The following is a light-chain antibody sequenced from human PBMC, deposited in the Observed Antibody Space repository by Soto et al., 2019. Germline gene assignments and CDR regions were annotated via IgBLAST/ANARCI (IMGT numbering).Light chain of an antibody. CDR3: PQYGSSPRT. Sequence: PRARTFSKCGSCTLSCRARESVNSNYLAWYQQKRGQAPRLLIYGASRRATGIPDRFSGSGSGTDFTLTITRLEPEDFAVYYCPQYGSSPRTFGQGTKV. CDR2: GAS. J-gene: IGKJ1*01. V-gene: IGKV3-20*01. CDR1: ESVNSNY.